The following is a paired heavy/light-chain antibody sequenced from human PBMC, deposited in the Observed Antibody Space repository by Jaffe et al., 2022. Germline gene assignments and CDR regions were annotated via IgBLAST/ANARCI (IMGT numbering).Heavy chain of an antibody. Sequence: QVQLQESGPGLVKPSETLSLTCAVSGYSISSGYYWGWIRQPPGKGLEWIGSIYHSGSTYYNPSLKSRVTISVDTSKNQFSLKLSSVTAADTAVYYCARQEDLYQYSSSWYFGASTGYYFDYWGQGTLVTVSS. V-gene: IGHV4-38-2*01. CDR2: IYHSGST. CDR3: ARQEDLYQYSSSWYFGASTGYYFDY. J-gene: IGHJ4*02. CDR1: GYSISSGYY. D-gene: IGHD6-13*01.
Light chain of an antibody. V-gene: IGKV1-39*01. J-gene: IGKJ5*01. Sequence: DIQMTQSPSSLSASVGDRVTITCRASQSISSYLNWYQQKPGKAPKLLIYAASSLQSGVPSRFSGSGSGTDFTLTISSLQPEDFATYYCQQSYSTPPNTFGQGTRLEIK. CDR2: AAS. CDR3: QQSYSTPPNT. CDR1: QSISSY.